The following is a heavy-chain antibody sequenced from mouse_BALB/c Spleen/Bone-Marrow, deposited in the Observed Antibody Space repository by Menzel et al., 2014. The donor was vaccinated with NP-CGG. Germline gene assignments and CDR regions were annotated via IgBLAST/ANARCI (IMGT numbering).Heavy chain of an antibody. CDR3: ARIYDYDRGAWFAY. V-gene: IGHV1-20*02. CDR2: VNPYNGDT. Sequence: EVQLQQSGPELVKPGASVKISCKASGYSFTGHFMNWVMQSHGKSLEWIGRVNPYNGDTFYNQKFKDKATLTIDKSSSTAHMELRSLASEDSAVYYCARIYDYDRGAWFAYWGQGTLVTVSA. CDR1: GYSFTGHF. J-gene: IGHJ3*01. D-gene: IGHD2-4*01.